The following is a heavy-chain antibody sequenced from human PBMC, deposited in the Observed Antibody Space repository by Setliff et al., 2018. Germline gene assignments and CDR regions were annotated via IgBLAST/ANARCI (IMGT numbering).Heavy chain of an antibody. Sequence: SETLSLTCTVSGGSISSSYWSWIRQPPGKGLEWIGYIYSSGSTNYNPSLKSRVTISVDTSKNQFSLQVTSLAATDTALYFCARHEFVGGYYGSVTYRHFDYWGQGILVTVSS. J-gene: IGHJ4*02. V-gene: IGHV4-59*08. CDR2: IYSSGST. CDR1: GGSISSSY. D-gene: IGHD3-10*01. CDR3: ARHEFVGGYYGSVTYRHFDY.